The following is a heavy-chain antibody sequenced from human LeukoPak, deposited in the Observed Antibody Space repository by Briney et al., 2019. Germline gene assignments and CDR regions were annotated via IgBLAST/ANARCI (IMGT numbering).Heavy chain of an antibody. J-gene: IGHJ4*02. Sequence: PGGTLRLSCAASGFTFSSYGMSWVRQAPGKGLEWVSAISGSGGSTYYADSVKGRFTISRDNSKNTLYLQMNSLRAEDTAVYYCAKRATVRGDYFDYWGQGTLVTVSS. CDR1: GFTFSSYG. V-gene: IGHV3-23*01. CDR3: AKRATVRGDYFDY. CDR2: ISGSGGST. D-gene: IGHD1-26*01.